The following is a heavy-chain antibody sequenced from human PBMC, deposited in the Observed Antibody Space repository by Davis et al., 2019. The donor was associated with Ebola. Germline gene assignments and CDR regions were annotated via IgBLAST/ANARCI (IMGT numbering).Heavy chain of an antibody. CDR2: IYWDDDK. D-gene: IGHD5-24*01. Sequence: SGPTLVKPTQTLTLTCTFSGFSLTTPAVGVSWIRQPPGKALEWLALIYWDDDKHYNPSLKSRLTVSKDTSKNQVVLTMTNMDPVDTATYYCARTRDAYTYYYYYGMDVWGKGTTVTVSS. V-gene: IGHV2-5*02. J-gene: IGHJ6*04. CDR3: ARTRDAYTYYYYYGMDV. CDR1: GFSLTTPAVG.